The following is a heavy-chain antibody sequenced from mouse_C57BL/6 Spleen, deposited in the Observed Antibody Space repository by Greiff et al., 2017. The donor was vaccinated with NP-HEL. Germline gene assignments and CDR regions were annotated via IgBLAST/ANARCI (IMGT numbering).Heavy chain of an antibody. CDR1: GFTIKDDY. J-gene: IGHJ3*01. Sequence: VQLKESGAELVRPGASVKLSCTASGFTIKDDYMHWVKQRPEQGLEWIGWIDPENGDTEYASKFQGKATITADTSSNTAYLQLSSLTSEDTAVYYCTIGLRPFAYWGQGTLVTVSA. V-gene: IGHV14-4*01. D-gene: IGHD1-2*01. CDR3: TIGLRPFAY. CDR2: IDPENGDT.